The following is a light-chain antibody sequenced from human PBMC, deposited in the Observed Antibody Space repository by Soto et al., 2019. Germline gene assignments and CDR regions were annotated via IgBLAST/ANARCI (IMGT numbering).Light chain of an antibody. CDR2: RAS. Sequence: EIVMTQSPATLSVSPGERATLSCRASQSVGISLAWYQQKPGQAPRLLIYRASTRATGIPDRFSGSGSGTEFTLTSSSLQSEDLAVYYCQHYLDWPVYTFGQGTKLEIK. CDR1: QSVGIS. J-gene: IGKJ2*01. CDR3: QHYLDWPVYT. V-gene: IGKV3-15*01.